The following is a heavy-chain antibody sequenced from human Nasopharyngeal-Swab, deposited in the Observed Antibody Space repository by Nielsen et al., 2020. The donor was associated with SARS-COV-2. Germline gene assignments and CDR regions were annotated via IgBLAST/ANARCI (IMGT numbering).Heavy chain of an antibody. V-gene: IGHV4-39*01. CDR1: GGSISSSSYY. CDR3: VRHFVVVAATAEGYFDY. D-gene: IGHD2-15*01. J-gene: IGHJ4*02. CDR2: IYYSGST. Sequence: SETLSLTCTVSGGSISSSSYYWGWIRQPPGKGLEWIGSIYYSGSTYYNPSLKSRVTISVDTSKNQFSLKLSSVTAADTAVYYCVRHFVVVAATAEGYFDYWGQGTLVTVSS.